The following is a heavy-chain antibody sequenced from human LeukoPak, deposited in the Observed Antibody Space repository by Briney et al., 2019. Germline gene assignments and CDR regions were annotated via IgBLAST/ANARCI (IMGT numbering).Heavy chain of an antibody. CDR3: ARDYCSSTSCASLPTDAFDI. Sequence: GGSLRLSCAASGFTVSSSYMSWVRQAPGKGLEWVSVIYSGGSTYYADSVKGRFTISRDNSKNTLYLQMNSLRADDTAVYYCARDYCSSTSCASLPTDAFDIWGQGTMVTVSS. CDR1: GFTVSSSY. CDR2: IYSGGST. V-gene: IGHV3-53*01. D-gene: IGHD2-2*01. J-gene: IGHJ3*02.